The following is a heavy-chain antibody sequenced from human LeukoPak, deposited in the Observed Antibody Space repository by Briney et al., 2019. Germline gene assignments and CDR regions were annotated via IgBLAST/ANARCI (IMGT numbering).Heavy chain of an antibody. CDR1: RFNFNNYA. V-gene: IGHV3-23*01. Sequence: GGSLRLSCAASRFNFNNYAMSWLRQAPGQGLAWVSAISGSGGRTYYAAFPKGRFTVSRDHSKSPLFPQMNIWSAEDHAVYYFAKTDSGALSYCFDYGGRGTLVLVSA. D-gene: IGHD2-15*01. J-gene: IGHJ4*02. CDR3: AKTDSGALSYCFDY. CDR2: ISGSGGRT.